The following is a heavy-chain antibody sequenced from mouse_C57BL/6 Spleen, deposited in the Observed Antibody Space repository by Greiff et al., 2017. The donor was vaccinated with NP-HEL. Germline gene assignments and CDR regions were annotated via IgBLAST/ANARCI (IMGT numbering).Heavy chain of an antibody. V-gene: IGHV1-39*01. Sequence: LHLPPSLPYLFSPFASVPISFQSSFYSFTPYSLTFFQHTTVNSLSLIGVINPNSGTTSSNQKFKGKATLTVDQSSSTAYMQLNSLTSEDSAVYYCARECKGGYFDVWGTGTTVTVSS. CDR2: INPNSGTT. J-gene: IGHJ1*03. CDR3: ARECKGGYFDV. CDR1: FYSFTPYS.